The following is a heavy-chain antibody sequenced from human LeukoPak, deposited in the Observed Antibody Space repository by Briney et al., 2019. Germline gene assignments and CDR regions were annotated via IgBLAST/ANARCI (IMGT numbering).Heavy chain of an antibody. J-gene: IGHJ6*02. Sequence: GGSLRLSCAASGFTFSSYAMSWVRQAPGKGLEWVSSISSSSSYIYYADSVKGQFTISRDNAKNSLYLQMNSLRAEDTAVYYCARERDYGMDVWGQGTTVTVSS. CDR3: ARERDYGMDV. CDR2: ISSSSSYI. CDR1: GFTFSSYA. V-gene: IGHV3-21*01.